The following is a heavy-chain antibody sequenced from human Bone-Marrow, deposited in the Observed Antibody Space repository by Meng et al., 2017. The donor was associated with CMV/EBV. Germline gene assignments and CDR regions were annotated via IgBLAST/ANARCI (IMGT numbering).Heavy chain of an antibody. V-gene: IGHV3-7*01. CDR2: IRQDGSEK. J-gene: IGHJ4*02. CDR1: GFTFSSYW. D-gene: IGHD1-26*01. Sequence: GGSLRLSCAASGFTFSSYWMSWVRQAPGKGLEWVANIRQDGSEKYYVDSVKGRFTISRDNAKNSLYLQMNSLRAEDTAVYYCASVYSGSYLRWEKHFDYWCQGTLVTVSS. CDR3: ASVYSGSYLRWEKHFDY.